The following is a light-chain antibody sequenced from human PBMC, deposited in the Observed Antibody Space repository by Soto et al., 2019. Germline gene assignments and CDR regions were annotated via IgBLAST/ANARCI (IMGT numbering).Light chain of an antibody. V-gene: IGKV1-5*01. Sequence: IQMTQSPSSLSAFVGDRVTITCRASQSISGNLNWYQQKPGKAPNLLIYAASSLQSGVPSRFSGSGSGTEFTLTISSLQPDDFATYYCQHYNSYSEAFGQGTKVDI. CDR2: AAS. CDR1: QSISGN. CDR3: QHYNSYSEA. J-gene: IGKJ1*01.